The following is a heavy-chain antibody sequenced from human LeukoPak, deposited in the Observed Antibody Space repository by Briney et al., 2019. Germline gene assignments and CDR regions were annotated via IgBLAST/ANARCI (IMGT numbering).Heavy chain of an antibody. D-gene: IGHD5-24*01. Sequence: SETLSLTCTVSGGSISSYYWSWIRQPPGKGLEWIGYIYYSGSTNYNPSLKSRVTISVDTSKNQFSLKLSSVTAADTAVYYCARDGKGSRDGYSYYFDYWGQGTLVTVSS. CDR2: IYYSGST. CDR1: GGSISSYY. J-gene: IGHJ4*02. V-gene: IGHV4-59*01. CDR3: ARDGKGSRDGYSYYFDY.